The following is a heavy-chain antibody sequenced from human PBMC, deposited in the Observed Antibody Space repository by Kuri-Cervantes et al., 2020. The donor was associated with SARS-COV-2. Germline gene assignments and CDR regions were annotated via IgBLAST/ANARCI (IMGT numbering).Heavy chain of an antibody. CDR3: ARFRITMRGFDP. CDR2: INPNSGGT. V-gene: IGHV1-2*02. J-gene: IGHJ5*02. D-gene: IGHD3-22*01. CDR1: GYTFTGYY. Sequence: ASVKVSCKASGYTFTGYYMHWVRQAPGQGLEWMGWINPNSGGTNYAQKFQGRVTMTRETSISTAYMELSRLRSDDTAVYYCARFRITMRGFDPWGQGTLVTVSS.